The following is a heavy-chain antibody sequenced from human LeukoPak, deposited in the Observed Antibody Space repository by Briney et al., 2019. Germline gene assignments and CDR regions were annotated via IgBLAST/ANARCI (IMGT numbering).Heavy chain of an antibody. Sequence: KPSETLSLTCTVSGGSISSYYWSWIRQPPGKGLEWIGYIYYSGSTNYNPSLKSRVTISVDTSKNQFSLKLSSVTAADTAVYYCARDAQLGCYYMDVWGKGTTVTISS. CDR1: GGSISSYY. CDR3: ARDAQLGCYYMDV. CDR2: IYYSGST. D-gene: IGHD2-2*01. J-gene: IGHJ6*03. V-gene: IGHV4-59*01.